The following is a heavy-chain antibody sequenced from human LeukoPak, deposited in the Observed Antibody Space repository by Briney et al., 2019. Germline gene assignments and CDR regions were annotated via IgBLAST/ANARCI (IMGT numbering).Heavy chain of an antibody. CDR3: ARGGRDYYDSSGYSDH. CDR1: GGSISSGSYY. V-gene: IGHV4-61*02. J-gene: IGHJ4*02. D-gene: IGHD3-22*01. CDR2: IYTSGST. Sequence: PSQTLSLTCTVSGGSISSGSYYWSWIRQPAGKGLEWIGRIYTSGSTNYNPSLKSRVTISVDTSKNQFSLKLSSVTAADTAVYYCARGGRDYYDSSGYSDHWGQGTLVTVSS.